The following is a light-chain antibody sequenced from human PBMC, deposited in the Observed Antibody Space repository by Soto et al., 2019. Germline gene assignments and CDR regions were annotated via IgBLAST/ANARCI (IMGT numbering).Light chain of an antibody. V-gene: IGKV3-20*01. CDR1: QSITSNF. CDR2: GSS. Sequence: EIVLTQSPGTLSLSPGERATLSCRASQSITSNFLAWYQQKPGQAPRLLIYGSSTRAAGVPDRFSGSGSGPDFTLTITRLDPEDFAVYYCQQYGRSPLMYTFGQGTKLGFK. CDR3: QQYGRSPLMYT. J-gene: IGKJ2*01.